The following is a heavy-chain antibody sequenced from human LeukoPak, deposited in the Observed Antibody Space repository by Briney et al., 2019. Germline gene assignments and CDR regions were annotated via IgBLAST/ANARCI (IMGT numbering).Heavy chain of an antibody. CDR2: ISGSGGST. Sequence: GWSLRLSCAASGFTFSSYAMSWVRQAPGKGLEWVSAISGSGGSTYYADSVKGRFTISRDNSKNTLYLQMNSLRAEDTAVYYCAKSSSWYDAFDIWGQGTMVTVSS. V-gene: IGHV3-23*01. CDR1: GFTFSSYA. D-gene: IGHD6-13*01. J-gene: IGHJ3*02. CDR3: AKSSSWYDAFDI.